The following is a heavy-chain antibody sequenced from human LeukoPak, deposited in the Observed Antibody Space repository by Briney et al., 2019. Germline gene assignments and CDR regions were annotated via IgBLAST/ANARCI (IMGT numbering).Heavy chain of an antibody. D-gene: IGHD2/OR15-2a*01. CDR2: IYPNSGGT. J-gene: IGHJ3*02. Sequence: ASVTVSCKASGYTFTGYYIHWVRQAPGQGLEWMGWIYPNSGGTKNAQNFQGRVTMTRDTSISTAYMELTELRSYDTAAYYCARTFYDLRLAFDIWGQGTMVTVSS. V-gene: IGHV1-2*02. CDR1: GYTFTGYY. CDR3: ARTFYDLRLAFDI.